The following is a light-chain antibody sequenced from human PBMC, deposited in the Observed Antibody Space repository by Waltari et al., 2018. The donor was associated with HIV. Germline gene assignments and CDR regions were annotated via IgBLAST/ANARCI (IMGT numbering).Light chain of an antibody. V-gene: IGKV1-5*03. CDR3: HQYASFSWT. CDR2: QAS. Sequence: DIRLTQSPSTLSASAGDRVAITCRAGPNVGAFLAWYQQKPGKPPKLLIYQASILEGGVPSRFSGSVSGSDFTLTINGLQSDDFATYYCHQYASFSWTFGQGTKVEL. J-gene: IGKJ1*01. CDR1: PNVGAF.